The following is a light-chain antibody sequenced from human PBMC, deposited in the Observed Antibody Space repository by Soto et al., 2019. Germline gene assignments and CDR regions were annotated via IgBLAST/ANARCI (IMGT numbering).Light chain of an antibody. CDR3: QHRHSFPIT. J-gene: IGKJ5*01. V-gene: IGKV1-9*01. CDR1: QGINSL. Sequence: DIQLTQSPSFLSASVGDRVTITSRASQGINSLLAWNQQKPGKAPKPLNHTESTLQSGVPSRFSGSGSGTEFTLTISSLQPEDFATSYCQHRHSFPITFGQGTRLQIK. CDR2: TES.